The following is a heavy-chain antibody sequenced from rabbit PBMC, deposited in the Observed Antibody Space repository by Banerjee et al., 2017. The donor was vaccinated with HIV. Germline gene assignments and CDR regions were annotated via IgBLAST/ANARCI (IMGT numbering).Heavy chain of an antibody. J-gene: IGHJ4*01. CDR1: GFSFSSSYW. D-gene: IGHD6-1*01. CDR2: IYTGSGTT. CDR3: ARGLYFTYGYTDYPYFNF. V-gene: IGHV1S40*01. Sequence: QSLEESGGDLVKPGASLTLTCTASGFSFSSSYWICWVRQAPGKGLEWIACIYTGSGTTYYASWAKGRFTISKASSTTVTLQMTSLTAADTATYFCARGLYFTYGYTDYPYFNFRGPGTLVTVS.